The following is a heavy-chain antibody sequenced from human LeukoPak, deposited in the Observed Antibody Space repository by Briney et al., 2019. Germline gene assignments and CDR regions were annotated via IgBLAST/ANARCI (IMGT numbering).Heavy chain of an antibody. CDR2: IKSKVDGGTT. V-gene: IGHV3-15*01. Sequence: GGSLRLSCAASGFTFSSYAMSWVRQAPGKGLEWVGRIKSKVDGGTTDYAAPVKGRFTMLRDDSKNMLYLQMNSLKTEDTAVYYCTTERARYYFDYWGQGTLVTVSS. CDR1: GFTFSSYA. CDR3: TTERARYYFDY. J-gene: IGHJ4*02.